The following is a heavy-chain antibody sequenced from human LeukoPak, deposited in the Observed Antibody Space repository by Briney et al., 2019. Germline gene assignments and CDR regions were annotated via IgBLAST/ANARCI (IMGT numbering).Heavy chain of an antibody. J-gene: IGHJ4*02. CDR3: ARDTGGSGSYPTYFDY. CDR2: IKQDGSEK. Sequence: PGGSLRLSCAASGFTFSSYWMSWVRQAPGKGLEWVANIKQDGSEKYYVDSVKGRFTISRDNAKNSLYLQMNSLRAEDTAVYYCARDTGGSGSYPTYFDYWGQGTLVTVSS. CDR1: GFTFSSYW. V-gene: IGHV3-7*01. D-gene: IGHD3-10*01.